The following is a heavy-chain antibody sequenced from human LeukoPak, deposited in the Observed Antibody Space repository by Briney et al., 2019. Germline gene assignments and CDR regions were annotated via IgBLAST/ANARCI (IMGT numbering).Heavy chain of an antibody. Sequence: GGSLRLSCAASGSSVTTSYLSWVRQAPGKGLEWVSLIYSGGRTHYADSVKGRFSISRDKSKNTLYLQINSLRADDTAVYYCARDPTTYYYMDVWGKGTTVTVSS. CDR2: IYSGGRT. D-gene: IGHD4-11*01. CDR3: ARDPTTYYYMDV. CDR1: GSSVTTSY. J-gene: IGHJ6*03. V-gene: IGHV3-66*01.